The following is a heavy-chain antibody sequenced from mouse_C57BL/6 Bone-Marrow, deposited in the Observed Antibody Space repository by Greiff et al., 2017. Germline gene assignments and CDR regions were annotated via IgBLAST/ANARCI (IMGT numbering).Heavy chain of an antibody. Sequence: VQLQQSGAELVKPGASVKISCKASGYAFSSYWMNWVKQRPGKGLEWIGQIYPGDGDTNYNGKFKGKATLTADKSSSTSYMQHSSLTSEDSAVYFCARDHYYGSSYAMDYWGQGTSVTGSS. CDR1: GYAFSSYW. V-gene: IGHV1-80*01. CDR3: ARDHYYGSSYAMDY. CDR2: IYPGDGDT. D-gene: IGHD1-1*01. J-gene: IGHJ4*01.